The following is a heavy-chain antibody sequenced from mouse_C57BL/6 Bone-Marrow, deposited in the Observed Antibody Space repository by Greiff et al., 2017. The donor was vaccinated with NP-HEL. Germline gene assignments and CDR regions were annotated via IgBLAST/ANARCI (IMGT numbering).Heavy chain of an antibody. CDR1: GYTFTSYW. J-gene: IGHJ2*01. CDR2: IHPNSGST. V-gene: IGHV1-64*01. CDR3: TPRDYGSSYALDY. Sequence: QVQLQQPGAELVKPGASVKLSCKASGYTFTSYWMHWVKQRPGQGLEWIGMIHPNSGSTNYNEKFKSKATLTVDKSSSTAYMQLSSLTSEDSAVYYCTPRDYGSSYALDYWGQGTTLTVSS. D-gene: IGHD1-1*01.